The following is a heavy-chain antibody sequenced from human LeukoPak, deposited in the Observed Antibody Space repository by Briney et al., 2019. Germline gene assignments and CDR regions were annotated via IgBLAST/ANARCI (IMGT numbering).Heavy chain of an antibody. J-gene: IGHJ4*02. D-gene: IGHD5-24*01. CDR2: TYYRSKWYN. V-gene: IGHV6-1*01. Sequence: SQTLSLTCAISGDSVSSNSAAWNWIRQSPSRGLEWLGRTYYRSKWYNDYAVSVKSRITINPDTSKNQFSLQLSSVTAADAAVYYCARGARGYYQRLQFRAPRGQFFDYWGQGTLVTVSS. CDR1: GDSVSSNSAA. CDR3: ARGARGYYQRLQFRAPRGQFFDY.